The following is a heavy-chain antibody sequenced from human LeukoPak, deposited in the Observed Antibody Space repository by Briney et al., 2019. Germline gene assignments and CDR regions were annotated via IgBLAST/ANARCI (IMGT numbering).Heavy chain of an antibody. J-gene: IGHJ4*02. D-gene: IGHD1-26*01. V-gene: IGHV3-23*01. Sequence: GGSLRLSCEASGFTFSNYAMSWVRQIPGKGLEWVSGISGSGGSTYHADSVKGRFTISRDNSKNTLYLQMNSLRAEDTAVYYCAKDRPATLVGHFDYWGQGTLVTVSS. CDR3: AKDRPATLVGHFDY. CDR2: ISGSGGST. CDR1: GFTFSNYA.